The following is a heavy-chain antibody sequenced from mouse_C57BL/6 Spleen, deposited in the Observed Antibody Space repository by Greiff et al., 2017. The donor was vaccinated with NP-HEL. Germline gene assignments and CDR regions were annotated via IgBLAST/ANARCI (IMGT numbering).Heavy chain of an antibody. J-gene: IGHJ4*01. Sequence: QVQLQQSGAELMKPGASVTLSCKATGYTFTGYWIEWVKQRPGHGLEWIGEILPGSGSTTYNEKFKGKATFTADTYSNTAYMQLSSLTTEDSAIYYCAGGPHYYAMDYWGQGTSVTVSS. D-gene: IGHD3-1*01. CDR2: ILPGSGST. CDR3: AGGPHYYAMDY. V-gene: IGHV1-9*01. CDR1: GYTFTGYW.